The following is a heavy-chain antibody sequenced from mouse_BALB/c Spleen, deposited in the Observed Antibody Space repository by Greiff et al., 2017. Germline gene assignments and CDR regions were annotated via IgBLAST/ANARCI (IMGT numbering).Heavy chain of an antibody. CDR2: ISSGGGST. CDR3: ARIYYYGSSYAMDY. V-gene: IGHV5-12-1*01. J-gene: IGHJ4*01. CDR1: GFAFSSYD. Sequence: EVKLMESGGGLVKPGGSLKLSCAASGFAFSSYDMSWVRQTPEKRLEWVAYISSGGGSTYYPDTVKGRFTISRDNAKNTLYLQMSSLKSEDTAMYYCARIYYYGSSYAMDYWGQGTSVTVSS. D-gene: IGHD1-1*01.